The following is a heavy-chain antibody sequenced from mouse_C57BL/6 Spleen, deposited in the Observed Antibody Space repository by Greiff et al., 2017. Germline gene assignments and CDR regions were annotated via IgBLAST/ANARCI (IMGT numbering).Heavy chain of an antibody. Sequence: QVQLQQSGAELMKPGASVKLSCKATGYTFTGYWIEWVKQRPGHGLEWIGEILPGSGGTNYNEKFKGKATFTADTSSNTAYMQLSILTTEDSALYYCARLEGFYAMDYWGQGTSVTVSS. CDR2: ILPGSGGT. CDR3: ARLEGFYAMDY. J-gene: IGHJ4*01. V-gene: IGHV1-9*01. CDR1: GYTFTGYW.